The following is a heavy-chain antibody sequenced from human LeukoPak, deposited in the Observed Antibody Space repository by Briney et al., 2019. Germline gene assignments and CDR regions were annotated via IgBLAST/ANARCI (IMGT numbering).Heavy chain of an antibody. D-gene: IGHD2-21*02. Sequence: SQTLSLTCAVSGGSISSGGYSWSWIRQPPGKGLEWIGRIYTSGSTNYNPSLKSRVTMSVDTSKNQFSLKLSSVTAADTAVYYCARTMLIGGDPSTGWGQGTLVTVSS. J-gene: IGHJ4*02. CDR1: GGSISSGGYS. CDR3: ARTMLIGGDPSTG. CDR2: IYTSGST. V-gene: IGHV4-61*02.